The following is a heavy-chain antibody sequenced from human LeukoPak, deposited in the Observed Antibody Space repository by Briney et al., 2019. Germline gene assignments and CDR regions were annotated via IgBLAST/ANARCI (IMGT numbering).Heavy chain of an antibody. Sequence: GGSLRLSCAASGFTFSSYWMHWVRQAPGKGLVWVSRINSDGSRINYADSVKGRFTISRDNAKNTLYLQMNSLRAEDTAVYYCVKGYCSGGTCYSWDFDYWGQGTLVTVSS. V-gene: IGHV3-74*01. CDR2: INSDGSRI. J-gene: IGHJ4*02. CDR1: GFTFSSYW. D-gene: IGHD2-15*01. CDR3: VKGYCSGGTCYSWDFDY.